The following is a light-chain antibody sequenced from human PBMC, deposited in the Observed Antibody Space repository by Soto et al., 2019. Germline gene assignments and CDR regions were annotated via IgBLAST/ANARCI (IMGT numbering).Light chain of an antibody. CDR3: QQYSSYST. CDR1: QTISSW. J-gene: IGKJ1*01. CDR2: DAS. Sequence: IQIPQSPSILSGSVGDRVTITCRASQTISSWLAWYQPKPGKAPKLLIYDASTLESGVPSSLSGGGFGTDFTLPISSLQPDDFATYYCQQYSSYSTFGQGTKVDIK. V-gene: IGKV1-5*01.